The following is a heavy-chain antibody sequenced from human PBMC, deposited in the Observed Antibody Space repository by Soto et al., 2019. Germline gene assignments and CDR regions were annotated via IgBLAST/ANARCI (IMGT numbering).Heavy chain of an antibody. Sequence: QVKLVQSGADVKKPGSSVKVSCKASGGTFSRNSISWVRQAPGQGLEWMGGIIPIFGTPNYAQKFQGRLTITADESTSTAYMELSSLRSDDTAVYYCARPIQFYFDTSAQSAWFDPWGQGTLVTVSS. J-gene: IGHJ5*02. CDR3: ARPIQFYFDTSAQSAWFDP. CDR2: IIPIFGTP. V-gene: IGHV1-69*12. D-gene: IGHD3-22*01. CDR1: GGTFSRNS.